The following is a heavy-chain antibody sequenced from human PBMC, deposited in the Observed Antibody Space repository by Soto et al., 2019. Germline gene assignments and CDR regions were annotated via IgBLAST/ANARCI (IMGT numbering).Heavy chain of an antibody. Sequence: GGSLRLSCAASGFTFSSYGMHWVRQAPGKGLEWVAVISYDGSNKYYADSVKGRFTISRDNSKNTLYLQMNSLRAEDTAVYYCAKDYGDYSRLDYWGQGTLVTVSS. D-gene: IGHD4-17*01. CDR1: GFTFSSYG. CDR2: ISYDGSNK. J-gene: IGHJ4*02. CDR3: AKDYGDYSRLDY. V-gene: IGHV3-30*18.